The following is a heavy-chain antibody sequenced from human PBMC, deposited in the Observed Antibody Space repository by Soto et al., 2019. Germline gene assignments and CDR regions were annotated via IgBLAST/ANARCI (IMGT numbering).Heavy chain of an antibody. CDR2: IYYSGST. V-gene: IGHV4-31*03. Sequence: PSETLSLTCTVSGGSISSGGYYWSWIRQHPGKGLEWIGYIYYSGSTYYNPSLKSRVTISVDTSKNQFSLKLSSVTAADTAVYYCARLTTVIGTDDSWGQGTLVTVSS. CDR1: GGSISSGGYY. D-gene: IGHD4-17*01. CDR3: ARLTTVIGTDDS. J-gene: IGHJ4*02.